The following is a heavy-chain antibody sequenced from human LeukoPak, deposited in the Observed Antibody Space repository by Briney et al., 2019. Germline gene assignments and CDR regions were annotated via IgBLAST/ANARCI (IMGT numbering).Heavy chain of an antibody. CDR3: AIVMDDYGDRDY. Sequence: GASVKVSCKASGGTFSSYAISWVRQAPGQGLEWMGGIIPIFGTANYAQKFQGRVTITADESTSTAYMELSSLRSEDTAVYYCAIVMDDYGDRDYWGQGTLVTVSS. J-gene: IGHJ4*02. CDR2: IIPIFGTA. V-gene: IGHV1-69*01. D-gene: IGHD4-17*01. CDR1: GGTFSSYA.